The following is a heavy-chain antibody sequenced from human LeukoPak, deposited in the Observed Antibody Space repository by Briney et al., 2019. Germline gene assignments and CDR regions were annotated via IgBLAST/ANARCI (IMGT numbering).Heavy chain of an antibody. Sequence: GGSLRLSCAASGFTFSSYSMNWVRQAPGKGLEWVSSISSSSSYIYYADSVKGRFTISRDNAKNSLYLQMNSLRAEDTAVYYCASAVLANDAFDIWGQGTMVTASS. CDR3: ASAVLANDAFDI. CDR1: GFTFSSYS. J-gene: IGHJ3*02. V-gene: IGHV3-21*01. D-gene: IGHD3-10*02. CDR2: ISSSSSYI.